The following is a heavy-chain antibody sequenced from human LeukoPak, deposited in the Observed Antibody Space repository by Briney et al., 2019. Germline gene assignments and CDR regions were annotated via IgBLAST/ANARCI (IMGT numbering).Heavy chain of an antibody. CDR3: ARGESDSSSWYGSPWFDP. CDR2: ISSSSSTI. J-gene: IGHJ5*02. D-gene: IGHD6-13*01. Sequence: GGSLRLSCAASGFTFSSYSMNWVRQAPGKGLEWVSYISSSSSTIYYADSVKGRFTISRDNAKNSLYLQMNSLRAEDTAVYYCARGESDSSSWYGSPWFDPWGQGTLVTVSS. V-gene: IGHV3-48*01. CDR1: GFTFSSYS.